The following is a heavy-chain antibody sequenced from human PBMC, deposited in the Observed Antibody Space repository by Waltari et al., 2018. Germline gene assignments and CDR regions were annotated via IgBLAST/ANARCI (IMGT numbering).Heavy chain of an antibody. CDR1: GFPCSRFG. CDR2: RWHDGSNE. Sequence: QVQLVESGGGVVQPGRSLRLSCSASGFPCSRFGMPWVRQAPGKGREWVGVRWHDGSNEYYGDSVKGRFTISRDNSKNTLYLQMNSLSAEDSAVYYCAGQSTTLFDYWGQGTLVTVSS. CDR3: AGQSTTLFDY. D-gene: IGHD2-15*01. J-gene: IGHJ4*02. V-gene: IGHV3-33*01.